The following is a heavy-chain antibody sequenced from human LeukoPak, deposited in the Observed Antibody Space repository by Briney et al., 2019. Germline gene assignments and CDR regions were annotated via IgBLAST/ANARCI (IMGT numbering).Heavy chain of an antibody. J-gene: IGHJ5*02. CDR2: IYHSGST. CDR1: GGSISSYC. Sequence: SSETLSLTCTVSGGSISSYCWGWIRQPPGKGLEWIGSIYHSGSTYYNPSLKSRVTISVDTSKNQFSLKLSSVTAADTAVYYCARDHTTASFDPWGQGTLVTVSS. D-gene: IGHD4-11*01. CDR3: ARDHTTASFDP. V-gene: IGHV4-38-2*02.